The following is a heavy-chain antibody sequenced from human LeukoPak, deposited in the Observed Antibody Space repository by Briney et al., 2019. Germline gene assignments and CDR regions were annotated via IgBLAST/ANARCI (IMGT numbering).Heavy chain of an antibody. Sequence: SETLSLTCTVSGGSISSSSYYWGWIRQPPGKGLEWIGSIYYSGSTYYNPSLKSRVTISVDTSKNQFSLKLSSVTAADTAVYYCAREDYDILTGYPSYYFDYWGQGTLVTVSS. CDR1: GGSISSSSYY. CDR3: AREDYDILTGYPSYYFDY. V-gene: IGHV4-39*07. D-gene: IGHD3-9*01. CDR2: IYYSGST. J-gene: IGHJ4*02.